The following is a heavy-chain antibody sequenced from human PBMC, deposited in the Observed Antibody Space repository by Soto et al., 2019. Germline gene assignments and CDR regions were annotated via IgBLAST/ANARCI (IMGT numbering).Heavy chain of an antibody. D-gene: IGHD3-10*01. CDR3: ARYRHYYGSGSYYNDY. J-gene: IGHJ4*02. Sequence: EVQLVESGGGLVKPGGSLRLSCAASGFTFSSYSMNWVRQAPGKGLEWVSSISSSSSYIYYADSVKGRFTISRDNAKNSPYLQMNSLRAEDTAVYYCARYRHYYGSGSYYNDYWGQGTLVTVSS. V-gene: IGHV3-21*01. CDR2: ISSSSSYI. CDR1: GFTFSSYS.